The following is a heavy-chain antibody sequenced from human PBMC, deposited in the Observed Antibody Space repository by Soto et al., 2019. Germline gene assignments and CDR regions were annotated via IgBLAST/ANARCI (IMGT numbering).Heavy chain of an antibody. CDR1: GDSVFSNSDA. J-gene: IGHJ6*03. V-gene: IGHV6-1*01. CDR2: TYYRSRWYN. D-gene: IGHD1-7*01. Sequence: SQTLSLTCAISGDSVFSNSDAWNWIRLSPSRGLEWLARTYYRSRWYNDYAVSVRSRITVNPDTSKNQFSLQLTSVTPEDTAVYYCAGTTSHQWYYMDVWGKGTTVTVSS. CDR3: AGTTSHQWYYMDV.